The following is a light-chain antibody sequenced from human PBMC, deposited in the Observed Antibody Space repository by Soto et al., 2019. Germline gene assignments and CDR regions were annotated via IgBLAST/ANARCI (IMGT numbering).Light chain of an antibody. Sequence: QSVLTQPPSASGTPGQRVTLSCSGGASNIGSNSVTWYQQLPGTAPKLVLFGNNQRPSGVPDRISGSRSGTSASLAISGLQSEDAADCYCAAWDDSLNGVLFGGGTKVTVL. J-gene: IGLJ2*01. CDR1: ASNIGSNS. V-gene: IGLV1-44*01. CDR2: GNN. CDR3: AAWDDSLNGVL.